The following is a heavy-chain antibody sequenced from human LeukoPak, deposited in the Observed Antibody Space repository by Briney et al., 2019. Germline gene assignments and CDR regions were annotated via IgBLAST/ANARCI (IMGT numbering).Heavy chain of an antibody. CDR2: IDDSGNT. Sequence: SETLSLTCTVSGGSISRYYWSWIRRPPGKGLEWIGYIDDSGNTNYNPSLKSQVTISVDKSKDQFSLKLSFVTAADTAMYYCARSDYHNSGSHTVFDAFDIWGQGTRVTVSS. CDR1: GGSISRYY. D-gene: IGHD3-10*01. CDR3: ARSDYHNSGSHTVFDAFDI. J-gene: IGHJ3*02. V-gene: IGHV4-59*01.